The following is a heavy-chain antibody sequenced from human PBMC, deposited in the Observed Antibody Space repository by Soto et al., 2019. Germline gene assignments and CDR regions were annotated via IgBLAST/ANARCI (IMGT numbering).Heavy chain of an antibody. J-gene: IGHJ4*02. CDR3: AKAKNDYNWDNRPPFDY. CDR1: GFTLRNYA. D-gene: IGHD1-20*01. Sequence: GDSLKISCEASGFTLRNYAMTWIRQAPGKGLEWVSLISANDVGTYYAESVKTRFTISTDQSRNTVYLQMDSLRADDTAIYYCAKAKNDYNWDNRPPFDYWGQGTLVTVSS. V-gene: IGHV3-23*01. CDR2: ISANDVGT.